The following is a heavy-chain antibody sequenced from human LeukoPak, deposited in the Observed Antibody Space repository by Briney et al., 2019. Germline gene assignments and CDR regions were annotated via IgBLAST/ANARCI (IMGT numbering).Heavy chain of an antibody. V-gene: IGHV1-2*02. CDR3: AREPNKRESF. CDR1: GYIFTAYY. J-gene: IGHJ4*02. D-gene: IGHD3-10*01. Sequence: ASVKVSCKASGYIFTAYYIHWVRQAPGQGLEWMGWINPNSGGTSYAQLFQDRVTMTRDTSISTAYMELNRLRSDDTAVYYCAREPNKRESFWGQGTLVTVSS. CDR2: INPNSGGT.